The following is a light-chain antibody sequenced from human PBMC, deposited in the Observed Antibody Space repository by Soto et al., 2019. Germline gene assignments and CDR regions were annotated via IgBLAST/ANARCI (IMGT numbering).Light chain of an antibody. CDR2: DAS. J-gene: IGKJ4*01. CDR3: QQSHDWLT. CDR1: QSVSTY. Sequence: EIVLTQSPATLALTRGERATLSCRASQSVSTYLAWYQQKAGQAPKLLIYDASNRATGIPARFSGSGSGTDFTLTISSLQPEDFAVYYCQQSHDWLTFGGGTKVEIK. V-gene: IGKV3-11*01.